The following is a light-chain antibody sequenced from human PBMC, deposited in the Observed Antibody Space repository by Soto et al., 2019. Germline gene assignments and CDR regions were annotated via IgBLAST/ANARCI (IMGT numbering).Light chain of an antibody. J-gene: IGKJ1*01. CDR2: KTS. Sequence: DIHMTQSPSTLSASVGDRVTITCRASQSLTMWLAWYQQKPGKAPNLLIYKTSSLESGGPSRFSGSGSGTEFALTISILQPDDFATYDGQHWTDYSWTFVQGTKVEVK. CDR1: QSLTMW. V-gene: IGKV1-5*03. CDR3: QHWTDYSWT.